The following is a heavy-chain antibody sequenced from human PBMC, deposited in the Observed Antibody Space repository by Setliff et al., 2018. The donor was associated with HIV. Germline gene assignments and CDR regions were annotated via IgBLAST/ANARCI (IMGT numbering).Heavy chain of an antibody. D-gene: IGHD2-2*01. CDR2: IYWNDDK. Sequence: SGPTLVNPTQTLTLTCSFSGFSLRTSGVAVGWIRQPPGKAPEWLALIYWNDDKRYSPSLKNRLTITKDTSKNQVVLTMTNMDPVDTATYYCAHSLYCSSSNCSGLLFDYWGQGTLVTVSS. CDR1: GFSLRTSGVA. CDR3: AHSLYCSSSNCSGLLFDY. J-gene: IGHJ4*02. V-gene: IGHV2-5*01.